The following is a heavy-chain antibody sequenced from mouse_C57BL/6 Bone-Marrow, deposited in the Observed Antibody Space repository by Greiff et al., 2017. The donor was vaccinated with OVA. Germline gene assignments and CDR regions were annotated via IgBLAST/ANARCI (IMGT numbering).Heavy chain of an antibody. V-gene: IGHV2-5*01. Sequence: QVQLQQSGPGLVQPSQSLSITCTVSGFSLTSYGVHWVRQSPGKGLEWLGVIWRGGSTDYNAAFMSRLSITKDNSKSQVFFKMNSLQADDTAIYYCAKRSSFYYDYDPWYFDVWGTGTTVTVSS. J-gene: IGHJ1*03. D-gene: IGHD2-4*01. CDR3: AKRSSFYYDYDPWYFDV. CDR1: GFSLTSYG. CDR2: IWRGGST.